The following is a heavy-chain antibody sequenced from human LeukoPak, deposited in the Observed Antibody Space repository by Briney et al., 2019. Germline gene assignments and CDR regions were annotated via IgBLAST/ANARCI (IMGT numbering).Heavy chain of an antibody. Sequence: PGGSLRLSCVASGFSFSSYWMHWVRQAPGKGLMWVSRISGDGRTTNYADSVKGRFTISKDDAENTVYLQMNSLRDEDTAVYYCARVGDTAMAIDYWGQGTLVTVSS. CDR2: ISGDGRTT. CDR1: GFSFSSYW. D-gene: IGHD5-18*01. V-gene: IGHV3-74*01. CDR3: ARVGDTAMAIDY. J-gene: IGHJ4*02.